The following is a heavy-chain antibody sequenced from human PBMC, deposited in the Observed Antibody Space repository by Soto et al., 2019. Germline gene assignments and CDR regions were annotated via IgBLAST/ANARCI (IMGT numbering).Heavy chain of an antibody. J-gene: IGHJ3*02. D-gene: IGHD3-16*02. CDR1: GFTFSSYS. CDR2: ISSSSSTI. Sequence: GESLKISCAASGFTFSSYSMNWVRQAPGKGLEWVSYISSSSSTIYYADSVKGRFTISRDNAKNSLYLQMNSLRAEDTAVYYCARDRVAIGDYIWGSYRPDAFDIWGQGTMVTVSS. CDR3: ARDRVAIGDYIWGSYRPDAFDI. V-gene: IGHV3-48*01.